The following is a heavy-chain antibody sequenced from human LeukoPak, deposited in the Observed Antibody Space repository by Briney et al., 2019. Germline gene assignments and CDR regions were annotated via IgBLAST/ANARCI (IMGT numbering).Heavy chain of an antibody. D-gene: IGHD2/OR15-2a*01. CDR3: VRGDFQPT. Sequence: PGGSLRLSCAASGFTFSTYWMHWVRQAPGKGLVWVSRIDYDGINTNYADSVKGRFSIFRDNAKNILYLQMSSLRADDTAVYYCVRGDFQPTWGQGTLVTVSS. CDR1: GFTFSTYW. CDR2: IDYDGINT. J-gene: IGHJ5*02. V-gene: IGHV3-74*01.